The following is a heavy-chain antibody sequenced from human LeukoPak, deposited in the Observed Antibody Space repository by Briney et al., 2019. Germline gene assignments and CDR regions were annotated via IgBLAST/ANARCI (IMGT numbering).Heavy chain of an antibody. V-gene: IGHV3-9*01. J-gene: IGHJ4*02. CDR1: GFSFSSYA. D-gene: IGHD6-13*01. CDR2: ISWNSGSI. CDR3: AKDIFSSSWESWYYFDY. Sequence: GGSLRLSCVASGFSFSSYAMHWVRQAPGKGLEWVSGISWNSGSIGYADSVKGRFTISRDNAKNSLYLQMNSLRAEDTALYYCAKDIFSSSWESWYYFDYWGQGTLVTVSS.